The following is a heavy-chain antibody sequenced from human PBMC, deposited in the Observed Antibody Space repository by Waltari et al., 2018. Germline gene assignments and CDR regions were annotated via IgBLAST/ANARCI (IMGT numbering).Heavy chain of an antibody. CDR1: GFTFSRSW. D-gene: IGHD2-21*02. CDR2: IQQNGSEK. V-gene: IGHV3-7*01. J-gene: IGHJ5*02. Sequence: EVQLVESGGDLVQTGGSLRLSCAASGFTFSRSWMTWVRKAPGKGLEWVGNIQQNGSEKWYADSVRGRFTISRDNAMNSLYLQMNSLRVEDTAVYYCARDLVATPPWGQGTLVTVSS. CDR3: ARDLVATPP.